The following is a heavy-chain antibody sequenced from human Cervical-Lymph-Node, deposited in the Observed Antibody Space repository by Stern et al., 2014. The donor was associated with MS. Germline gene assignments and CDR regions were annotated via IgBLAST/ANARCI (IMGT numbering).Heavy chain of an antibody. V-gene: IGHV1-69*01. CDR2: IIPIFGTA. D-gene: IGHD3-3*01. Sequence: VQLVESGAEVKKPGSSVKVSCKASGGTFSSYAISWVRQAPGQGLAWMGGIIPIFGTANYTQKFQGRVTITADESTSTAHMELSSLRSEDTAVYYCAISYYYTSQRQWGQGTLVTVSS. CDR3: AISYYYTSQRQ. CDR1: GGTFSSYA. J-gene: IGHJ4*02.